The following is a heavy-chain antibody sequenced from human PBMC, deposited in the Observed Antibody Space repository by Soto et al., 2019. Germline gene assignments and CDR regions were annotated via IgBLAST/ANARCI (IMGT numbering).Heavy chain of an antibody. CDR2: INSDGSST. V-gene: IGHV3-74*01. CDR1: GFTFSSYW. Sequence: GGSLRLSCAASGFTFSSYWMHWVRQAPGKGLVWVSRINSDGSSTSYADSVKGRFTISRGNAKNTLYLQMNSLRAEDTAVYYCARDGGGIAAAGIYYYYYYGMDVWGQGTTVTVS. D-gene: IGHD6-13*01. J-gene: IGHJ6*02. CDR3: ARDGGGIAAAGIYYYYYYGMDV.